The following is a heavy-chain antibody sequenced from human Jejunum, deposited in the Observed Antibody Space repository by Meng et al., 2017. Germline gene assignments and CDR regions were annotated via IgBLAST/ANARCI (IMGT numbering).Heavy chain of an antibody. V-gene: IGHV7-4-1*02. CDR3: ARVGPDSSGWYFDY. J-gene: IGHJ4*02. CDR2: INSNTGNP. Sequence: QVQLVQSGSELKKPGASVKVSCKSSGYTFRSYAMNWVRQGPGQGLEWMGWINSNTGNPTYAQGFTGRFVFSLDTSVSTAYLQISSLKAEDSAVYYCARVGPDSSGWYFDYWGQGTLVTVSS. CDR1: GYTFRSYA. D-gene: IGHD6-19*01.